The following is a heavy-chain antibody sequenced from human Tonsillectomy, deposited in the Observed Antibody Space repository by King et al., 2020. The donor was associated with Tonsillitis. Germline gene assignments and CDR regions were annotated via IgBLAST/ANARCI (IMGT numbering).Heavy chain of an antibody. V-gene: IGHV3-9*01. CDR2: ISWNSGNI. CDR3: AKGMGPGIGGAGTRNYYYGMDV. CDR1: GFSFDDSA. D-gene: IGHD1-26*01. Sequence: VQLVESGGGLVQPGRSLRLSCAASGFSFDDSAMHWVRQGPGKGLEWVSGISWNSGNIAYADSVKGRFTISRDSAKNSLYLQMNSLRVEDTALYYCAKGMGPGIGGAGTRNYYYGMDVWGQGTTVTVSS. J-gene: IGHJ6*02.